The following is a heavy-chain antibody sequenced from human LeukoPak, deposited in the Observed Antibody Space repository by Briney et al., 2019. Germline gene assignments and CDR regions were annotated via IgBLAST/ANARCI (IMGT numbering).Heavy chain of an antibody. J-gene: IGHJ4*02. Sequence: GALRLSCAASGFTFSSYGMSWVRQAPGKGLEWVSAISGSGGSTYYADSVKGRFTISRDNSKNTLYVQMNSLRAEDTAVYYCAKDDSRSWSAFDYWGQGTLVTVSS. CDR2: ISGSGGST. CDR3: AKDDSRSWSAFDY. D-gene: IGHD6-13*01. CDR1: GFTFSSYG. V-gene: IGHV3-23*01.